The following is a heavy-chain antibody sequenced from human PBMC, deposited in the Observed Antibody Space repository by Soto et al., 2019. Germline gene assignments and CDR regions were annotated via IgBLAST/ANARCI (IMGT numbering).Heavy chain of an antibody. V-gene: IGHV5-51*01. J-gene: IGHJ6*02. CDR1: GYSFTSYW. Sequence: GESLKISCKGSGYSFTSYWIGWVRQMPGKGLEWMGIIYPGDSDTRYSPSFQGQVTISADKSISTAYLQWSSLKASDTAMYYCARERSYPNEDTAMVGGYYYYGMDVWGQGTTVTVSS. D-gene: IGHD5-18*01. CDR2: IYPGDSDT. CDR3: ARERSYPNEDTAMVGGYYYYGMDV.